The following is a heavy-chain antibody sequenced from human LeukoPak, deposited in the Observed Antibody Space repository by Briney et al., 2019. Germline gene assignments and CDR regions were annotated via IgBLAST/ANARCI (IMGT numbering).Heavy chain of an antibody. CDR2: IYYSGST. Sequence: PSETLSLTCSVSGGSIYNSAYHWGWIRQPPGKGLARIGSIYYSGSTYYNPSLKSRVTISVDTSKNQFSLKLSSVTAADTAVYYCARPGEVYYYDSSGYPAHYFDYWGQGTLVTVSS. J-gene: IGHJ4*02. V-gene: IGHV4-39*01. CDR1: GGSIYNSAYH. CDR3: ARPGEVYYYDSSGYPAHYFDY. D-gene: IGHD3-22*01.